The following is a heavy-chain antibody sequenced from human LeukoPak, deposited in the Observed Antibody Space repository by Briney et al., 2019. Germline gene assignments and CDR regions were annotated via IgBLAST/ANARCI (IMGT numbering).Heavy chain of an antibody. CDR1: GFTFSDYY. D-gene: IGHD6-6*01. CDR3: ARDLGGSSSIFYYYYYMDV. V-gene: IGHV3-11*04. CDR2: ISSSGSTI. Sequence: PGGSLRLSCAASGFTFSDYYMSWIRQAPGKGLEWVSYISSSGSTIYYADSVKGRFTISRDNAKNSLYLQMNSLRAEDTAVYYCARDLGGSSSIFYYYYYMDVWGKGTTVTVSS. J-gene: IGHJ6*03.